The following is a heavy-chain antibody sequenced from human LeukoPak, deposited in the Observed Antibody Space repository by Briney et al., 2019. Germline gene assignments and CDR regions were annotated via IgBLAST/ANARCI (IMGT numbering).Heavy chain of an antibody. J-gene: IGHJ4*02. D-gene: IGHD3-3*01. Sequence: SETLSLTCAVYGGSFSGYYWSWIRQPPGKGLEWIGEINHSGSTNYNPSLKSRVTISVDTSKNQFSLKLSSVTAADTAVYYCARGGRFLEWLLTNWGQGTLVTVSS. CDR3: ARGGRFLEWLLTN. CDR2: INHSGST. CDR1: GGSFSGYY. V-gene: IGHV4-34*01.